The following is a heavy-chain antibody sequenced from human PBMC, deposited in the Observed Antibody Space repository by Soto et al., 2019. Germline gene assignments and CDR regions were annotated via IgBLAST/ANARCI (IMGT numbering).Heavy chain of an antibody. CDR1: GGSISSYY. CDR2: IYYSGST. D-gene: IGHD3-10*01. V-gene: IGHV4-59*08. Sequence: SETLSLTCTVSGGSISSYYWSWIRQPPGKGLEWIGYIYYSGSTNYNPSLKSRVTISVDTSKNQFSLKLSSVTAADTAVYYCARHKPPMIRDAGAYYYYDGIDISGQGTTVTVSS. J-gene: IGHJ6*02. CDR3: ARHKPPMIRDAGAYYYYDGIDI.